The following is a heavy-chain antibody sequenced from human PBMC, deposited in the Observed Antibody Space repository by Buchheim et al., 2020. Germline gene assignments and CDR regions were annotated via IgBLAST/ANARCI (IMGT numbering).Heavy chain of an antibody. CDR3: AKVGVRAAAANRPPFYYGMDV. V-gene: IGHV3-30*18. J-gene: IGHJ6*02. CDR1: GFTFSSYG. CDR2: ISYDGNNK. Sequence: QVQLVESGGGVVQPGRSLRLSCAASGFTFSSYGMHWVRQAPGKGPEWVAVISYDGNNKYFADSVKGRFTISRDNSKYTLYLQMNSLRAEDTAVYYCAKVGVRAAAANRPPFYYGMDVWGQGTT. D-gene: IGHD6-25*01.